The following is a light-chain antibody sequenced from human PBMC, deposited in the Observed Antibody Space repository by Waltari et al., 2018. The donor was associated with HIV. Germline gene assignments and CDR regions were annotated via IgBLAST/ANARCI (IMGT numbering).Light chain of an antibody. CDR3: QSADSNASLWV. CDR1: ALPKQY. V-gene: IGLV3-25*03. J-gene: IGLJ3*02. Sequence: SYELTQPPSVSVSPGQTARITCSGDALPKQYAYWYQQRPGQAPVLVIDRDTERPSGIPERFPGSSSGTTAPLTIIGVQAQDEADYHCQSADSNASLWVFGGGTKLTVL. CDR2: RDT.